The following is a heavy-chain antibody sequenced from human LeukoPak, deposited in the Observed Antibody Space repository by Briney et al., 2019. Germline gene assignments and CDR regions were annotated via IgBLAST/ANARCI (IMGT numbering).Heavy chain of an antibody. CDR3: ARHAIITISMTASRRLDP. CDR1: GGFNCSGYY. CDR2: IYYSGTT. D-gene: IGHD3-3*01. Sequence: PSETLSLTCTVYGGFNCSGYYWGWIRQPPGKGLEWIGSIYYSGTTYYNPSLKSRLTISVDTSKNKFSLKLSSMTAADTAVYFCARHAIITISMTASRRLDPWGQGTLVTVSS. V-gene: IGHV4-39*01. J-gene: IGHJ5*02.